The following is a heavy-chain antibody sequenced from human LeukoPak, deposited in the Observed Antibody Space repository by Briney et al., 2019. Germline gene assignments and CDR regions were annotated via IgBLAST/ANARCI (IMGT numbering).Heavy chain of an antibody. Sequence: SETLSLTCTVSGGSISSYYWSWIRQPPGKGLEWIGYIYYSGSTNYNPSLKSRVTISVDTSKNQFSLKLSSVTAADTAVYYCARGGLGSTSTYFDYWGQGTLVTVSS. CDR3: ARGGLGSTSTYFDY. D-gene: IGHD2/OR15-2a*01. J-gene: IGHJ4*02. CDR2: IYYSGST. V-gene: IGHV4-59*01. CDR1: GGSISSYY.